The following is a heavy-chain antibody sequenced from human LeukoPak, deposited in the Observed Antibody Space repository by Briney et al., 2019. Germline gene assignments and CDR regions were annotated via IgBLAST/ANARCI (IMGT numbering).Heavy chain of an antibody. J-gene: IGHJ4*02. CDR3: AEFGEFRY. D-gene: IGHD3-10*01. V-gene: IGHV4-39*01. CDR1: GGSISSSSYY. Sequence: SETLSLTRTVSGGSISSSSYYWGWIRQPPGKGLEWIGSIYYSGSTYYNPSLKSRVTISVDTSKNQFSLKLSSVTAADTAVYYCAEFGEFRYWGQGTLVTVSS. CDR2: IYYSGST.